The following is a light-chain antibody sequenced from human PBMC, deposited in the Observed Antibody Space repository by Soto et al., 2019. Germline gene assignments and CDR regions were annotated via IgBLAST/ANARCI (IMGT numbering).Light chain of an antibody. CDR1: SGHSSYA. J-gene: IGLJ1*01. Sequence: QPVLTQSPSASASLGASVKLTCTLSSGHSSYAIAWHQQQPEKGPRYLMKLNSDGSPSKGDGIPDRFSGSSSGAERYLTTSSLQSEDEADYYCQTWGTGIHYVFGTGTKVTVL. CDR2: LNSDGSP. V-gene: IGLV4-69*01. CDR3: QTWGTGIHYV.